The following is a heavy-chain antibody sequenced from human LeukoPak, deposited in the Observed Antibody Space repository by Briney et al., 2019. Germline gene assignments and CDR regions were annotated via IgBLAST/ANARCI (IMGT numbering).Heavy chain of an antibody. CDR2: IKQDGNEK. V-gene: IGHV3-7*01. CDR1: GFTFRTYW. CDR3: AKFPTAAAGPGLSDY. Sequence: GGPLTLSCAPSGFTFRTYWMSWVRQAPGKGLEWVANIKQDGNEKYYVDSVKGRFPISRDNSKNTLYLLMNSLRAEDTAVYYCAKFPTAAAGPGLSDYWGQGTLVTVSS. J-gene: IGHJ4*02. D-gene: IGHD6-13*01.